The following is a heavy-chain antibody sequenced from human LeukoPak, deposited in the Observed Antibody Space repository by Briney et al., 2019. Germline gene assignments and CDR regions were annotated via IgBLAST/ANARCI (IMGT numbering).Heavy chain of an antibody. CDR1: GFTFSSYS. Sequence: GGSLRLSCAASGFTFSSYSMNWVRQAPGKGLEWVSHISSSGRTIYYADSVKGRLTTSRDNAKNSLYLQMNGLRGEDTAVYYCARAGYSSGWTHLNWFDPWGQGTLVTVSS. D-gene: IGHD6-19*01. CDR2: ISSSGRTI. V-gene: IGHV3-48*01. CDR3: ARAGYSSGWTHLNWFDP. J-gene: IGHJ5*02.